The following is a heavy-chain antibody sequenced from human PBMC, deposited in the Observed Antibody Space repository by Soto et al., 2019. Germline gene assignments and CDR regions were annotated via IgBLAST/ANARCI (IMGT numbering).Heavy chain of an antibody. J-gene: IGHJ4*02. CDR2: INHSGNT. Sequence: SETLSLTCAVYGGSFSNYYWTCIRQPPGKGLEWIGEINHSGNTISNPSLKSRFAISVDTSKNQFSLHLMSVTAADTAVYYCARSGSSCTENQCYTYFDYWGQGTMVTVSS. CDR3: ARSGSSCTENQCYTYFDY. CDR1: GGSFSNYY. D-gene: IGHD3-10*01. V-gene: IGHV4-34*01.